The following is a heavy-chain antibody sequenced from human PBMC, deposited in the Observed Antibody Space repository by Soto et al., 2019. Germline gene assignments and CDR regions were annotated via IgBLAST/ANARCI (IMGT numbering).Heavy chain of an antibody. CDR3: VRVVASPGYPAN. CDR1: GGTFSSYA. CDR2: IVPIVDKS. D-gene: IGHD5-18*01. Sequence: QVQLVQSGAEVRQPASAVKVSCKTSGGTFSSYAISWVRQSPGQVLEWMGGIVPIVDKSHYAQKFQGRVTITADVSTRTAYTELRIPLYDDPAIYYGVRVVASPGYPANWGQGTLVTVSS. V-gene: IGHV1-69*12. J-gene: IGHJ4*02.